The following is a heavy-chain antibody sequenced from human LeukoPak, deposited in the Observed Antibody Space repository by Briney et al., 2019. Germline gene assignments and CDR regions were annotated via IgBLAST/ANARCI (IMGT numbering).Heavy chain of an antibody. D-gene: IGHD5-12*01. Sequence: ASLKVSCKASGYTSTSYDITSVRQAPGQGLEWMGWMNPNSGNTGYAQKFHGRVTMTRNTSTSTAYRELSSLRSEDTAVYYCARGKDIVATIPPYFDYGGQGTLVTVSS. J-gene: IGHJ4*02. CDR2: MNPNSGNT. V-gene: IGHV1-8*01. CDR3: ARGKDIVATIPPYFDY. CDR1: GYTSTSYD.